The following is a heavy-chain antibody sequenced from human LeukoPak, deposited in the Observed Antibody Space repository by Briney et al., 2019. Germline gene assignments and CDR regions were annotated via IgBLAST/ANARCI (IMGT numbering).Heavy chain of an antibody. CDR2: ISSSSSYI. Sequence: GGCLRLSWAASGFTFSSYRMNSVRQAPGKGLEWVSSISSSSSYIYYADSVKGRFTISRDNAKNSLYLQMNSLRTEDTAVYYCARVSAEDAFDIWGQGTMVTVSS. CDR1: GFTFSSYR. D-gene: IGHD6-25*01. J-gene: IGHJ3*02. V-gene: IGHV3-21*01. CDR3: ARVSAEDAFDI.